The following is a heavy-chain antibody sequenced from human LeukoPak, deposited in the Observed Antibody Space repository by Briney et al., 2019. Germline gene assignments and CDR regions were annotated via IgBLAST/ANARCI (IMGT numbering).Heavy chain of an antibody. D-gene: IGHD2-2*01. J-gene: IGHJ6*02. CDR3: ASSFLYCSSTSCYAADHYYYYGMDV. Sequence: GGSLRLSCAASGFSFSPYSMCWVRQAPGKGLDWVAVMSFDGSNEHYADSAKGRFTISRDNSKNTLYLQMNSLRPEDTAVYYCASSFLYCSSTSCYAADHYYYYGMDVWGQGTTVTVSS. CDR2: MSFDGSNE. CDR1: GFSFSPYS. V-gene: IGHV3-30-3*01.